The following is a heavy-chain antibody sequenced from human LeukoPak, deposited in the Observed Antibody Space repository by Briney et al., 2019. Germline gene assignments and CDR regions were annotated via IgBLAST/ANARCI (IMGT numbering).Heavy chain of an antibody. D-gene: IGHD3-22*01. V-gene: IGHV4-4*07. CDR3: ARSPRITMIERWFDP. J-gene: IGHJ5*02. CDR2: IYSSGSA. Sequence: PSETLSLTCNFSTDSMTYIFWSWIRQPAGKGLEWIGRIYSSGSAHYNPSLKSRVTMSVDTSKNQFSLNLSSVTAADTAVYYCARSPRITMIERWFDPWGQGTLVTVSS. CDR1: TDSMTYIF.